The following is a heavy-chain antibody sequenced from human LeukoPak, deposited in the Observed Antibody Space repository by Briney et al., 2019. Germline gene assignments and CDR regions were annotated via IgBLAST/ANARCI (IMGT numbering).Heavy chain of an antibody. D-gene: IGHD3-3*01. Sequence: GASVKVSCKASGYTFTSYSMHWVRQAPGQGLDWMGIINPSGGSTSYAQKFQGRVTMTRDTSTSTVYMQLSSLRSEDTAVYYCARAISPVAYYGMDVWGQGTTVTVSS. CDR2: INPSGGST. V-gene: IGHV1-46*01. J-gene: IGHJ6*02. CDR3: ARAISPVAYYGMDV. CDR1: GYTFTSYS.